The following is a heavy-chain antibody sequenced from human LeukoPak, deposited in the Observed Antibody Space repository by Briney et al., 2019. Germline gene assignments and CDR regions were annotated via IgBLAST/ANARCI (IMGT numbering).Heavy chain of an antibody. CDR1: GYSFTSYW. Sequence: KFGESLKISCKGSGYSFTSYWIGWVRQMPGKGLEWMGVIYPGNSETRYSPSFQGQVTLSADKSITTAYLQWSSLKASDTAMYYCARRGHIADEWFDPWGQGTLVTVSS. V-gene: IGHV5-51*01. J-gene: IGHJ5*02. D-gene: IGHD6-13*01. CDR3: ARRGHIADEWFDP. CDR2: IYPGNSET.